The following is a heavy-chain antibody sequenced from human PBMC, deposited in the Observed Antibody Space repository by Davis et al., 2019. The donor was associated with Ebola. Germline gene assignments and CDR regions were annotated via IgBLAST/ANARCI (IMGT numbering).Heavy chain of an antibody. CDR3: ARQANSPTYYDFWSGYPDW. J-gene: IGHJ4*02. V-gene: IGHV5-51*01. CDR1: GYSFTSYW. Sequence: PGGSLRLSCKGSGYSFTSYWIGWVRQLPGKGLEWMGIIYPGDSDTRYSPSFQGQVTISADKSISTAYLQWSSLKASDTAMYYCARQANSPTYYDFWSGYPDWWGQGTLVTVSS. D-gene: IGHD3-3*01. CDR2: IYPGDSDT.